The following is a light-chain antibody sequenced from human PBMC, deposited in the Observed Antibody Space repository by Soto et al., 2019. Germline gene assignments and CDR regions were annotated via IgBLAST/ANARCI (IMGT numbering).Light chain of an antibody. CDR1: HDMANN. Sequence: DIQMTQSPSSLSASVGDRVTISCRASHDMANNLDWYEQKPGKAPKRLIYGASSLQSGGPSRFSGSRSGTDFTLTISSLQPEEVATYYCLQHDTYPWTFGQGTKVEIK. CDR2: GAS. V-gene: IGKV1-17*01. CDR3: LQHDTYPWT. J-gene: IGKJ1*01.